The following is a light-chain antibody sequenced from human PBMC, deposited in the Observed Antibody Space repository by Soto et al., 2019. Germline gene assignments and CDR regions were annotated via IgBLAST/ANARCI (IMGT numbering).Light chain of an antibody. CDR3: QQYGSSPP. CDR1: QRVSSSY. Sequence: EIVLTQSPGTLSLSPGERATLSCRASQRVSSSYLAWYQQKPGQAPRLLIYGASSRTTGIPDRFSGSGSGTDFALTISRLEPEDFAVYYCQQYGSSPPFGGGTKVEIK. V-gene: IGKV3-20*01. J-gene: IGKJ4*01. CDR2: GAS.